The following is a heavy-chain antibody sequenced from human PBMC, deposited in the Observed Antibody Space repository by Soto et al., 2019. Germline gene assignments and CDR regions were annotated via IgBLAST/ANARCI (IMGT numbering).Heavy chain of an antibody. CDR3: ARKYCSGGSCYLDYYYGMDV. D-gene: IGHD2-15*01. J-gene: IGHJ6*02. CDR2: IIPIFGTA. V-gene: IGHV1-69*06. CDR1: GGTFSSYA. Sequence: SVKVSCKASGGTFSSYAISWVRQAPGQGLEWMGGIIPIFGTANYAQKYQGRVTITADKSTSTAYMELSSLRSEDTAVYYCARKYCSGGSCYLDYYYGMDVWGQGTTVTVSS.